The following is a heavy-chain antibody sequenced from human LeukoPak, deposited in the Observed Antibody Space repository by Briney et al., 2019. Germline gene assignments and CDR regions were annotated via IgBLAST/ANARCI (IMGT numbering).Heavy chain of an antibody. J-gene: IGHJ3*02. Sequence: GASVKVSCKASGFTFTSSAMQWVRQARRQRLEWIGWIVVGSGNTNYAQNFQERVTITRDMSTSTAYMELSSLSSEDTAVYYCARDSRRDGFDIWGQGTMVSVSS. CDR1: GFTFTSSA. CDR2: IVVGSGNT. V-gene: IGHV1-58*02. CDR3: ARDSRRDGFDI.